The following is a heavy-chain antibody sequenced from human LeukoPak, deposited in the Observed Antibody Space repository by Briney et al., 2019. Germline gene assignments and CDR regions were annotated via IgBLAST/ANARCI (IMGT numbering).Heavy chain of an antibody. CDR1: GFTFSDYY. CDR2: ISSSSSYT. D-gene: IGHD5/OR15-5a*01. Sequence: GGSLRLSCAASGFTFSDYYMSWIRQAPGKGLEWVSGISSSSSYTNYADSVKGRFTISRDNAKNSLYLQMNSLRAEDTAVYYLARVKGPKRSAGVHGGQGTLVTVSS. CDR3: ARVKGPKRSAGVH. J-gene: IGHJ4*02. V-gene: IGHV3-11*06.